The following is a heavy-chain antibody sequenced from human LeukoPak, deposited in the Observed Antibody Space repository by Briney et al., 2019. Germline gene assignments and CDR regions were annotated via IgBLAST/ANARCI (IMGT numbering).Heavy chain of an antibody. CDR1: GFTFSSYA. CDR3: ARASMVRGAHYYYYYMDV. CDR2: ISYDGSNK. V-gene: IGHV3-30*04. J-gene: IGHJ6*03. Sequence: GGSLRLSCAASGFTFSSYAMHWVRQAPGKGLEWVAVISYDGSNKYYADSVKGRFTISRDNSKNTLYLQMNSLRAEDTAVYYCARASMVRGAHYYYYYMDVWGKGTTVTVSS. D-gene: IGHD3-10*01.